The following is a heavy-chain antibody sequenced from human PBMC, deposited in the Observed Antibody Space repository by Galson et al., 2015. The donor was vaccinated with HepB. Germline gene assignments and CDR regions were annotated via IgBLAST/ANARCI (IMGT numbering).Heavy chain of an antibody. Sequence: SLRLSCAASGFTFSSYAMHWVRQAPGKGLEWVAVISYDGSNKYYADSVKGRFTFSRDNSKNSLYLQMNSLSAEDTAVYYCARRQWLPPYYYYMDVWGKGTTVTVSS. CDR3: ARRQWLPPYYYYMDV. D-gene: IGHD6-19*01. V-gene: IGHV3-30-3*01. J-gene: IGHJ6*03. CDR2: ISYDGSNK. CDR1: GFTFSSYA.